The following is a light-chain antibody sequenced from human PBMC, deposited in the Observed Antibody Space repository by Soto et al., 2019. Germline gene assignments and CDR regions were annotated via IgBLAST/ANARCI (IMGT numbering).Light chain of an antibody. V-gene: IGKV4-1*01. CDR2: WAS. CDR1: QSVFYSSNNKNY. CDR3: QQYYPTPWT. J-gene: IGKJ1*01. Sequence: DIVMTQSPDSLAVSLGARATITCNSSQSVFYSSNNKNYLAWYQQKPGQPPKLLIYWASTRESGVPDRFGGSGSVTEFTLTISSLQAEDVAVYYCQQYYPTPWTFGQGTKVEIK.